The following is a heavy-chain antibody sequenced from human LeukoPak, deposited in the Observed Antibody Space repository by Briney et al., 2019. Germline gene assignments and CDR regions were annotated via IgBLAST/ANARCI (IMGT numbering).Heavy chain of an antibody. Sequence: GGSLRLSCAASGFTVSSNYMSWVRQAPGKGLEWVSAISGSGGSTYYADSVKGRFTISRDNSKNTLYLQMNGLRAEDTAVYYCARYGDTGYFDYWGQGTLVTVSS. J-gene: IGHJ4*02. V-gene: IGHV3-23*01. D-gene: IGHD4-17*01. CDR2: ISGSGGST. CDR3: ARYGDTGYFDY. CDR1: GFTVSSNY.